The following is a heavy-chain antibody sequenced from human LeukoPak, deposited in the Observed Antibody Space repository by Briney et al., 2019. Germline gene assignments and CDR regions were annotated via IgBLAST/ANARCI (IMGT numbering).Heavy chain of an antibody. Sequence: GGSLRLSCAASGFTFSSYAMHWVRQAPGKGLEWVAVISYDGSNKYYADSVKGRFTISRDNSKNTLYLQMNSLRAEDTAVYYCARARWYRQPNDYWGQGTLVTVSS. V-gene: IGHV3-30-3*01. D-gene: IGHD4-23*01. CDR3: ARARWYRQPNDY. CDR1: GFTFSSYA. CDR2: ISYDGSNK. J-gene: IGHJ4*02.